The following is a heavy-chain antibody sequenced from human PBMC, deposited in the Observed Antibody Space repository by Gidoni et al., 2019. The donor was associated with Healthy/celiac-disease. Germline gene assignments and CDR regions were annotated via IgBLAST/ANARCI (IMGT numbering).Heavy chain of an antibody. J-gene: IGHJ6*02. CDR3: ARDSITMVRGPSDSGYYYYYGMDV. D-gene: IGHD3-10*01. Sequence: EVQLVESGGGLVKPGQACAASGFTFSSYSMNWVRQAPGKGLEWVSSISSSSSYIYYADSVKGRFTISRDNAKNSLYLQMNSLRAEDTAVYYCARDSITMVRGPSDSGYYYYYGMDVWGQGTTVTVSS. V-gene: IGHV3-21*01. CDR1: GFTFSSYS. CDR2: ISSSSSYI.